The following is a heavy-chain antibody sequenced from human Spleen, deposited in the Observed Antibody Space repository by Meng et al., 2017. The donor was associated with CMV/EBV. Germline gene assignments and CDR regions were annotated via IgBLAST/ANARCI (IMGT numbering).Heavy chain of an antibody. CDR3: ARGGLWHSTSFPFDY. D-gene: IGHD6-6*01. V-gene: IGHV1-18*01. Sequence: ASVKVSCKASGYTFTSYGISWVRQAPGQGLEWMGWISAYNGNTNYAQKFQGRVTMTRDTSISTAYMELSRLRSDDTAVYYCARGGLWHSTSFPFDYWGQGTLVTVSS. CDR2: ISAYNGNT. CDR1: GYTFTSYG. J-gene: IGHJ4*02.